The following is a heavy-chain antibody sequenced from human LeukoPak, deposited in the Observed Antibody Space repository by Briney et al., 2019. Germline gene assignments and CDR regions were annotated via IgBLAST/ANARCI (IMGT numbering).Heavy chain of an antibody. CDR2: LIPLYGAT. D-gene: IGHD4-17*01. CDR1: GGTFSNYA. Sequence: SVKVSCKASGGTFSNYAISWVRQAPGQGLEWMGGLIPLYGATNYTQRFQGRITITTDESTTTAYMELSSLRSEDTAVYFCAVGDPFDYYMDLWGKGTTVTVFS. J-gene: IGHJ6*03. V-gene: IGHV1-69*05. CDR3: AVGDPFDYYMDL.